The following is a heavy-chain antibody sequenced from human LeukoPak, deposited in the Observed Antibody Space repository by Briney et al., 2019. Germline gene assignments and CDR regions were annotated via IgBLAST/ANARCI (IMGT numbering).Heavy chain of an antibody. J-gene: IGHJ4*02. CDR2: ISGSGSST. D-gene: IGHD5-18*01. Sequence: GGSLRLSCAASGFTFSSYAMSWVRQAPGKGLEWVSAISGSGSSTYYADSVKGRFTISRDNSKNTLFLQMNSLRAEDTAVYYCAKSREQLWNFDYWGQGTLVTVSS. CDR1: GFTFSSYA. CDR3: AKSREQLWNFDY. V-gene: IGHV3-23*01.